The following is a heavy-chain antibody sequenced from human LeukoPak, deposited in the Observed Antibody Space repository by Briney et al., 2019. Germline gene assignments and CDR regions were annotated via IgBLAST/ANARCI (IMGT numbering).Heavy chain of an antibody. CDR2: ISRSGDRT. V-gene: IGHV3-23*01. D-gene: IGHD2-2*01. Sequence: GGSLRLSCAASGFTFNNYAMSWVRQAPGTGLEWVSAISRSGDRTYYADSVKGRFTISRDNSRDTVYLQINSLRDEDTATYYCVKAEGTHCFADAWGQGTPVAVFS. CDR3: VKAEGTHCFADA. CDR1: GFTFNNYA. J-gene: IGHJ5*02.